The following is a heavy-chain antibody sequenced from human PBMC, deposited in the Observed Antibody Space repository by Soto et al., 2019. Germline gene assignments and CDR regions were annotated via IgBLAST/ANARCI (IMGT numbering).Heavy chain of an antibody. D-gene: IGHD3-22*01. J-gene: IGHJ5*02. CDR3: ARPYYDTTGYGLDP. Sequence: PSETLSLTCTVSGDSISAYSWSWVRQPPGKGLEWIGYIYYGGSTNYNPSLKSRVIISVDTSKNQFFLRLSSVTTADTAVYYCARPYYDTTGYGLDPWGQGTLVTSPQ. CDR2: IYYGGST. V-gene: IGHV4-59*01. CDR1: GDSISAYS.